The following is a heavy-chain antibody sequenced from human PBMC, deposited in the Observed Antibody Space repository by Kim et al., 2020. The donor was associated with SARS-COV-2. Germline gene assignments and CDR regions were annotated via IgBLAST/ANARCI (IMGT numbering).Heavy chain of an antibody. D-gene: IGHD5-18*01. CDR3: AADIGDTAMVSGYYYYYGMDV. V-gene: IGHV1-58*01. Sequence: SVKVSCKASGFTFTSSAVQWVRQARGQRLEWIGWIVVGSGNTNYAQKFQERVTITRDMSTSTAYMELSSLRSEDTAVYYCAADIGDTAMVSGYYYYYGMDVWGQGTTVTVSS. CDR1: GFTFTSSA. CDR2: IVVGSGNT. J-gene: IGHJ6*02.